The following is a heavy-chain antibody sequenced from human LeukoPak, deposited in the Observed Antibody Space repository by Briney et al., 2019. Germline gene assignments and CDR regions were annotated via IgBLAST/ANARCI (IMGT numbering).Heavy chain of an antibody. J-gene: IGHJ4*02. D-gene: IGHD1-7*01. CDR2: INPNSGGT. CDR1: GYTFTGYY. CDR3: ARSAGTTLYNFDY. V-gene: IGHV1-2*02. Sequence: ASVKVSCKASGYTFTGYYMHWVRQAPGQVLAWMGWINPNSGGTNYAQKFQGRVTMTRDTSISTAYMELSRLRSDDTAVYYCARSAGTTLYNFDYWGQGTLVTVSS.